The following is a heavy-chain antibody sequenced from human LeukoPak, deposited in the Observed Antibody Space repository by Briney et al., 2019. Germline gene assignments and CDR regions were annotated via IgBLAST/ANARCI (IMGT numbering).Heavy chain of an antibody. CDR2: INTDGSST. Sequence: PGGSLRLSCAASGFTFTGYWLHWVRQPPGKGLVWVSHINTDGSSTTYADSVKGRFSISRDNAKSTLYLQMNSLRAEDTAVYYCARGLTTGGEFDYWGQGTLVTVSS. V-gene: IGHV3-74*01. CDR3: ARGLTTGGEFDY. J-gene: IGHJ4*02. CDR1: GFTFTGYW. D-gene: IGHD4-17*01.